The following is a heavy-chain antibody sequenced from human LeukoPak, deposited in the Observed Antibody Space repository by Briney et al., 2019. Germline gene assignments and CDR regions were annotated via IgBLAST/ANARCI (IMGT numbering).Heavy chain of an antibody. D-gene: IGHD6-19*01. Sequence: TSETLSLTCSVSGGSISSGSYYWSWIRQPAGKGLEWIGRIYTCGSTNYNPSLKSRVTMSVDTSKNQFSLKLSSVTAADTAVYYCARFFSSGWYNWFDPWGQGTLVTVSS. CDR1: GGSISSGSYY. V-gene: IGHV4-61*02. CDR2: IYTCGST. J-gene: IGHJ5*02. CDR3: ARFFSSGWYNWFDP.